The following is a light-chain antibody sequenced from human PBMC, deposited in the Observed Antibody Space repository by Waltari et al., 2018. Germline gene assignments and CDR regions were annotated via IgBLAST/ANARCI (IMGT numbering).Light chain of an antibody. V-gene: IGKV3-15*01. Sequence: EIVMTQSPATLSVSPGERATPPFRARQSVSSNLAWYQQKPGQAPRLLIYGASTRATGIPARFSGSGSGTEFTLTISSLQSEDFAVYYCQQYNNWPPYTFGQGTKLEIK. J-gene: IGKJ2*01. CDR3: QQYNNWPPYT. CDR1: QSVSSN. CDR2: GAS.